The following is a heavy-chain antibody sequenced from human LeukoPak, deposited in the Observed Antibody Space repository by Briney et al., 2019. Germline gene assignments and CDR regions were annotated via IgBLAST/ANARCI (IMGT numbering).Heavy chain of an antibody. J-gene: IGHJ6*02. CDR2: IPYDGSNK. CDR3: AKDLEDSSGFTAFDVYIYYGMDV. V-gene: IGHV3-30*18. Sequence: GRSLRLSCAASGFTFSSHAMHWVRQAPGKGLEWLAVIPYDGSNKYYADTVKGRFTISRDNSKNRMYLQMNSLRAEDTAVYYCAKDLEDSSGFTAFDVYIYYGMDVWGQGTTVTVSS. CDR1: GFTFSSHA. D-gene: IGHD3-22*01.